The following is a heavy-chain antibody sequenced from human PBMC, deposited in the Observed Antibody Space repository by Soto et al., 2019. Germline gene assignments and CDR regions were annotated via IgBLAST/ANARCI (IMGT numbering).Heavy chain of an antibody. V-gene: IGHV1-46*01. CDR3: ARDEHPGDGGYSYGLY. Sequence: QVQLVQSGAEVKKPGASVKVSCKASGYTFTSYYMHWVRQAPGQGLEWMGIINPSGGSTSYAQKFQGRVTMTRDTSTSTVYMELSSLRSEDTAVYYCARDEHPGDGGYSYGLYWGQGTLVTISS. CDR2: INPSGGST. CDR1: GYTFTSYY. D-gene: IGHD5-18*01. J-gene: IGHJ4*02.